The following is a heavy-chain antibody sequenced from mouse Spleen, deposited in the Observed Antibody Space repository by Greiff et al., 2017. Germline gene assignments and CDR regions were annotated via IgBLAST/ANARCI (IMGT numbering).Heavy chain of an antibody. J-gene: IGHJ4*01. V-gene: IGHV5-17*01. CDR2: ISSGSSTI. CDR1: GFTFSDYG. CDR3: AIHRYDAMDY. Sequence: EVMLVESGGGLVKPGGSLKLSCAASGFTFSDYGMHWVRQAPEKGLEWVAYISSGSSTIYYADTVKGRFTISRDNAKNTLFLQMTSLRSEDTAMYYCAIHRYDAMDYWGQGTSVTVSS. D-gene: IGHD1-2*01.